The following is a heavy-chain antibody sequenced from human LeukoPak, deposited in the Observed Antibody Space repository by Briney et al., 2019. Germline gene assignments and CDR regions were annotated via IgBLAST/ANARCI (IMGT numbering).Heavy chain of an antibody. Sequence: SETLSLTCTVSGGSISSYYWNWIRQPPGKGLEWIGYIYYSGSTNYNPSLKSRVTTLVDTSKNQFSLRLSSVTAADTAVYYCAREYSSSSGRRAFDFWGQGTMVSVSS. V-gene: IGHV4-59*08. CDR2: IYYSGST. J-gene: IGHJ3*01. CDR3: AREYSSSSGRRAFDF. D-gene: IGHD6-6*01. CDR1: GGSISSYY.